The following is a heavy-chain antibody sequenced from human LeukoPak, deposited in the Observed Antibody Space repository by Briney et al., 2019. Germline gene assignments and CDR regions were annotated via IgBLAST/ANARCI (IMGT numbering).Heavy chain of an antibody. CDR1: GGFISNYY. D-gene: IGHD6-25*01. Sequence: PSETLSLTCTVSGGFISNYYWSWIRQPAGKGLEWIGRIYTSGSTNYNSSLKSRVTMSVDTSKNHFSLKLTSVTAADTAIYYCATKKTTPRSGFDYWGQGTLVTVSS. J-gene: IGHJ4*02. CDR2: IYTSGST. CDR3: ATKKTTPRSGFDY. V-gene: IGHV4-4*07.